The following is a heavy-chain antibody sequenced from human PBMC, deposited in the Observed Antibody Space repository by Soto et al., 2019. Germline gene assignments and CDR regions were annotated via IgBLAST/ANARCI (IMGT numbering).Heavy chain of an antibody. Sequence: PSETLSLTCTVSGGSISSCGYYLSWLRQHPGKRVKSSGYLYYSGSTYHSRSRWRRVTISVDPSKKPFALKLSHVSEADTTAYSRAPQQDSSGCCPYRRLGPWGQGTLGSLSS. V-gene: IGHV4-31*03. CDR2: LYYSGST. J-gene: IGHJ5*02. CDR3: APQQDSSGCCPYRRLGP. D-gene: IGHD6-25*01. CDR1: GGSISSCGYY.